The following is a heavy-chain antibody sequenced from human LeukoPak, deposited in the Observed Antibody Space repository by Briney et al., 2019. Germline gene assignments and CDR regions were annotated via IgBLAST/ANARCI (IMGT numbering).Heavy chain of an antibody. CDR1: GYTFTGYY. Sequence: GASVKVSCKASGYTFTGYYMHWVRQAPGQGLEWMGWINPNSGGTNYAQKFQGRVTMTRDTSISTAYMELSRLRSDDTAVYYCARDLGGGSGSYYRYYYYYYMDVWGKGTTVTVSS. CDR3: ARDLGGGSGSYYRYYYYYYMDV. D-gene: IGHD3-10*01. V-gene: IGHV1-2*02. J-gene: IGHJ6*03. CDR2: INPNSGGT.